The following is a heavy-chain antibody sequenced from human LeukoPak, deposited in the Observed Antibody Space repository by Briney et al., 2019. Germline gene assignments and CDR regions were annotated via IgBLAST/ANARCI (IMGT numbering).Heavy chain of an antibody. V-gene: IGHV3-21*01. J-gene: IGHJ4*02. Sequence: GGSLRLSCAASGFSFSHYAIHWVRQAPGKGLEWVSSISSSSSYIYYADSVKGRFTISRDNAKNSLYLQMNSLRAEDTAVYYCAKRGGSSRLSPTFYFDYWGQGTLVTVSS. D-gene: IGHD6-13*01. CDR3: AKRGGSSRLSPTFYFDY. CDR2: ISSSSSYI. CDR1: GFSFSHYA.